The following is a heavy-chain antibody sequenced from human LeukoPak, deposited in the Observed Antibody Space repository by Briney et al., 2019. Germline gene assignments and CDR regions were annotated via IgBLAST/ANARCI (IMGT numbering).Heavy chain of an antibody. CDR2: MNPNSGNT. V-gene: IGHV1-8*01. Sequence: ASAKVCCKASGYTFTRYDINWVRQATGQGLEWMGWMNPNSGNTGYAQKFQGRVTMTRNTSISTAYMELSSLRSEDTAVYYCAIKSSLYYYYYMDVWGKGTTVTVSS. CDR1: GYTFTRYD. J-gene: IGHJ6*03. CDR3: AIKSSLYYYYYMDV.